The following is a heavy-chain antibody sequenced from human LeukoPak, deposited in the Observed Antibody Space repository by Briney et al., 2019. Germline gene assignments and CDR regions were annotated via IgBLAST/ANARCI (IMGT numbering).Heavy chain of an antibody. D-gene: IGHD6-13*01. CDR3: ARRDIAAAGTWFDP. V-gene: IGHV1-18*01. CDR2: ISAYNGNT. J-gene: IGHJ5*02. CDR1: GYTFTNYG. Sequence: ASVKVSCKASGYTFTNYGITWVRQAPGQGLEWMGWISAYNGNTNYAQKLQGRVTMTTDTSTSTAYMELRSLRSDDTAVYYCARRDIAAAGTWFDPWGQGTLVTVSS.